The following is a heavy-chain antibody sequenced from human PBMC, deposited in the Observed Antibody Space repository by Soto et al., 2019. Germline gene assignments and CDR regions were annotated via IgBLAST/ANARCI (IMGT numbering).Heavy chain of an antibody. CDR3: AKLLVETVGSSCWPWFFEH. D-gene: IGHD6-13*01. V-gene: IGHV3-23*01. CDR2: ISGSGTTT. J-gene: IGHJ4*02. Sequence: EVQLLESGGGLVQPGGSLRLSCAASGFTFGSYAMSWVRQAPGKGLDFVSAISGSGTTTYYADSVKGRFAISRDNSKNTLFLHMNSLRAEDTALYYCAKLLVETVGSSCWPWFFEHWGQGTLVTVSS. CDR1: GFTFGSYA.